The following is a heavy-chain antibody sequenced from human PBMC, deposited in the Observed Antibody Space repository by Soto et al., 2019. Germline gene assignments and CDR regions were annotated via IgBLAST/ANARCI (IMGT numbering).Heavy chain of an antibody. CDR3: ARDRYSSGWYVVDY. V-gene: IGHV3-33*01. CDR1: GFTFSTHG. D-gene: IGHD6-19*01. Sequence: QVQLVESGGGVVQPGRSLRLSCAASGFTFSTHGMHWVRQAPGKGLEWVAVIWSDESYMYYADSVKGRFTISRDNSKNTLYLQMNSLRAEDTAVYYCARDRYSSGWYVVDYWGQGTLVTVSS. J-gene: IGHJ4*02. CDR2: IWSDESYM.